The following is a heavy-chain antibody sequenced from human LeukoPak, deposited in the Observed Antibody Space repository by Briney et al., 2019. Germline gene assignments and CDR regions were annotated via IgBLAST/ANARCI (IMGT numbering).Heavy chain of an antibody. CDR1: GYTFTNYG. D-gene: IGHD5-24*01. CDR2: ISAYNGNT. V-gene: IGHV1-18*01. Sequence: GASVKVSCKASGYTFTNYGLTWVRQAPGQGLEWMGWISAYNGNTNYAQKLQGRVTMTTDTSTSTAYMELRSQTSDDTAVYYCARGGYSAFDIWGQGTMVIVSS. CDR3: ARGGYSAFDI. J-gene: IGHJ3*02.